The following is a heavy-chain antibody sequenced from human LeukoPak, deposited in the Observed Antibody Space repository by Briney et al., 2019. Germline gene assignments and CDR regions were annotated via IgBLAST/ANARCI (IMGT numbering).Heavy chain of an antibody. D-gene: IGHD2-2*02. Sequence: SETLSLTCAVYGGSFSGYYWSWIRRPPGKGLEWIGEINHSGSTNYNPSLKSRVTISVDTSKSQFSLKLSSVTAADTAVYYCARVSRNCSSTSCYRDSPFDYWGQGTLVTVSS. V-gene: IGHV4-34*01. CDR3: ARVSRNCSSTSCYRDSPFDY. J-gene: IGHJ4*02. CDR1: GGSFSGYY. CDR2: INHSGST.